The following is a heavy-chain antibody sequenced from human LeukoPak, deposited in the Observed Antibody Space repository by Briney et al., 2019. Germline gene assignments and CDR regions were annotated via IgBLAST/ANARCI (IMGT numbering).Heavy chain of an antibody. V-gene: IGHV3-21*04. Sequence: GGSLRLSCAASGFTFSSYSMNWVRQAPGKGLEWVSSISSSSSYIYYADSVKGRFTISRDNAKNSLYLQMNSLRAEDTAVYYCAKDESGSGSYTNWFDPWGQGTLVTVSS. J-gene: IGHJ5*02. CDR2: ISSSSSYI. D-gene: IGHD3-10*01. CDR1: GFTFSSYS. CDR3: AKDESGSGSYTNWFDP.